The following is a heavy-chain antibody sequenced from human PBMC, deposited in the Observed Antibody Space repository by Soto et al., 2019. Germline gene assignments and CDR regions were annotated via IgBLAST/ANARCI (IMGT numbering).Heavy chain of an antibody. Sequence: GGSLRLSCAASGFTFSNAWMNWVRQAPGKGLEWVGRIKSKTDGGTTDYAAPVKGRFTISRDDSKNTLYLQMNSLKTEDTAVYYCTTDGDPFWGIAVAGTGFRSPNPVYGMDVWGQGTTVTVSS. CDR2: IKSKTDGGTT. D-gene: IGHD6-19*01. CDR3: TTDGDPFWGIAVAGTGFRSPNPVYGMDV. J-gene: IGHJ6*02. V-gene: IGHV3-15*07. CDR1: GFTFSNAW.